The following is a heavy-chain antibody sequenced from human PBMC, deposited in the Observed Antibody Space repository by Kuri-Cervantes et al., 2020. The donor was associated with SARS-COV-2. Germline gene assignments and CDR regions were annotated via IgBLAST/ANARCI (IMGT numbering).Heavy chain of an antibody. CDR3: ARDLDSSGYGYYYYGMDV. CDR1: GYTFTSYA. D-gene: IGHD3-22*01. CDR2: INAGNGNT. J-gene: IGHJ6*02. Sequence: ASVKVSCKASGYTFTSYAMHWVRQAPGQRLEWMGWINAGNGNTKYSQKFQGRVTITRDTSISTAYMELSRLRSDDTAVYYCARDLDSSGYGYYYYGMDVWGQGTTVTVSS. V-gene: IGHV1-3*01.